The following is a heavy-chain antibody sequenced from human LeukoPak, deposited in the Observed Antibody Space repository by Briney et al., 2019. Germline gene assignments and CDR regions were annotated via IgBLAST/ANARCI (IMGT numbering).Heavy chain of an antibody. CDR3: ARFKGGTGFDY. D-gene: IGHD1-26*01. CDR2: ISSSGKA. J-gene: IGHJ4*02. Sequence: SETLSLTCSVYGGSFSDYFWSWIRQPPGQGFEWIATISSSGKAYYYPSLMSRVTISVDTSKNQFSLDVTSVTAADTGLFYCARFKGGTGFDYWGRGILVIVS. CDR1: GGSFSDYF. V-gene: IGHV4-34*01.